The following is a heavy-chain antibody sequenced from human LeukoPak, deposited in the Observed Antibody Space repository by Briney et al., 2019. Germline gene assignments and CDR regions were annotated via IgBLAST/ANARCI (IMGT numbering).Heavy chain of an antibody. D-gene: IGHD3-9*01. CDR3: ARDRLHYDSLTGYPAD. CDR1: GFTVSSNY. Sequence: LLGGSLRLSCADSGFTVSSNYMRWVRQAPGKGLEWVSVIYSGGSTHYTDSVKGRFTISRDNSKNTLYLQMNSLRAEDTAVYYCARDRLHYDSLTGYPADWGQGTLVTVSS. CDR2: IYSGGST. V-gene: IGHV3-66*01. J-gene: IGHJ4*02.